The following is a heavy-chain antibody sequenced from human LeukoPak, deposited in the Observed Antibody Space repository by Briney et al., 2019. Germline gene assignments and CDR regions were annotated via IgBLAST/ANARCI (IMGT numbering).Heavy chain of an antibody. V-gene: IGHV4-59*08. CDR1: GGSISSYY. CDR3: ARRGGAARRFNWFDP. D-gene: IGHD6-6*01. J-gene: IGHJ5*02. Sequence: SETLSLTCTVSGGSISSYYWSWIRQPPGKGLEWIAYISDIGSINYNPSLKSRVTISVDTSKNQFSLKLSSVTAADTAVYYCARRGGAARRFNWFDPWGQGTLVTVSS. CDR2: ISDIGSI.